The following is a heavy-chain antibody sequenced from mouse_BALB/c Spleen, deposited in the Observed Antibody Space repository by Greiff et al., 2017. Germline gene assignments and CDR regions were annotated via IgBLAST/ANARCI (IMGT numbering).Heavy chain of an antibody. V-gene: IGHV6-6*02. CDR3: TPHRYDGSWFAY. CDR1: GFTFSSYW. CDR2: IRLKSDNYAT. D-gene: IGHD2-14*01. Sequence: DVKLQESGGGLVQPGGSMKLSCVASGFTFSSYWMSWVRQSPEKGLEWVAEIRLKSDNYATHYAESVKGKFTISRDDSKSRLYLQMNSLRAEDTVIYYCTPHRYDGSWFAYWGQGTLVTVSA. J-gene: IGHJ3*01.